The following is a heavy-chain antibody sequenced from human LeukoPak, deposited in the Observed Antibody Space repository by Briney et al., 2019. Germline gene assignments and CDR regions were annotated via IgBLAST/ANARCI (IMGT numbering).Heavy chain of an antibody. Sequence: GGALRLSCAASGFIFSSYSMNWVREAPGKGLEWGPSISSSSSYIYHADSVKGRFTISRDNAQNSLDLQMNSLRAEDTAVYYCARRGMGATFHSYKSRAFDIWGQGTMVTVSS. D-gene: IGHD1-26*01. CDR3: ARRGMGATFHSYKSRAFDI. CDR2: ISSSSSYI. CDR1: GFIFSSYS. J-gene: IGHJ3*02. V-gene: IGHV3-21*01.